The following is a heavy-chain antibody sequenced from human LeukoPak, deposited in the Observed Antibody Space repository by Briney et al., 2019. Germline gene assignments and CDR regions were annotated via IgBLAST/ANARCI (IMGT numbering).Heavy chain of an antibody. CDR3: ASGSDSSGYYPVSFGY. J-gene: IGHJ4*02. Sequence: GGSLRLSCAASGFTFSTYTMNWVRQAPGKGLEWVSSISSSSSYIYYADSVKGRFTISSDNAKNSLYLQMNSRRAADTAVYYCASGSDSSGYYPVSFGYWGQGTLVTVSS. V-gene: IGHV3-21*01. D-gene: IGHD3-22*01. CDR1: GFTFSTYT. CDR2: ISSSSSYI.